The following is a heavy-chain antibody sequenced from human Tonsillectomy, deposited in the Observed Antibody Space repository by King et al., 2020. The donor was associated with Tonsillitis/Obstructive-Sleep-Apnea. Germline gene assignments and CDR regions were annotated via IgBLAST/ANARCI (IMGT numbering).Heavy chain of an antibody. Sequence: QLVQSGAEVKKPGESLKISCQGSGYSFTNHWIGWVRQMPGKGLEWMGIIYPDDCDSRYSPSFQGQVTFSADKSINTVYLQWGSLKTSDTAIYLCARDSRSVVDNWYFDLWGRGTLVTVSS. J-gene: IGHJ2*01. D-gene: IGHD3-22*01. V-gene: IGHV5-51*03. CDR2: IYPDDCDS. CDR1: GYSFTNHW. CDR3: ARDSRSVVDNWYFDL.